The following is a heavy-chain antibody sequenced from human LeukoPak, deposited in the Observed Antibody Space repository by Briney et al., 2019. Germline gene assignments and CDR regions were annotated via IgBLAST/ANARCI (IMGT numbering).Heavy chain of an antibody. CDR3: TRGDPTMAPDH. CDR1: GFAFSSYW. V-gene: IGHV3-74*01. D-gene: IGHD5-18*01. CDR2: INADGTSA. J-gene: IGHJ4*02. Sequence: GGSLRLSCAVSGFAFSSYWMHWVRQAPGKGLVWVARINADGTSATYADSVKGRFTISRDNAKSTLHLQINSLRDEDTALYYCTRGDPTMAPDHWGQGTLITVSS.